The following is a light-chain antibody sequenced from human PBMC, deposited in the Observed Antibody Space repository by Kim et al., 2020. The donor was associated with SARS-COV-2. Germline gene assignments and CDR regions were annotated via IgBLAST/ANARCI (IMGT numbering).Light chain of an antibody. Sequence: QSALTQPASVSGSPGQSITISCTGTSSDVGGYDYVSWYQQHPGKAPKLMIYDVSKRPSGISSGFSGSKSGNTASLTISGLQAEDEADYYCSSYTSSSTYVFGTGTKVTVL. J-gene: IGLJ1*01. V-gene: IGLV2-14*01. CDR2: DVS. CDR3: SSYTSSSTYV. CDR1: SSDVGGYDY.